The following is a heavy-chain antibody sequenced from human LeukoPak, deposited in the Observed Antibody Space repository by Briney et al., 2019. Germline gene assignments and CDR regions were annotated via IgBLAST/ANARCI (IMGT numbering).Heavy chain of an antibody. V-gene: IGHV1-2*02. CDR3: ARGGYYYGSGSSDFDY. CDR2: INPNSGGT. Sequence: VASVKVSCKASGYTFTGYYMHWVRQAPGQGLEWMGWINPNSGGTNYAQKFQGRVTMTRDTSISTAYMELSRLRSDDTAVYYCARGGYYYGSGSSDFDYWGQGTPVTVSS. CDR1: GYTFTGYY. D-gene: IGHD3-10*01. J-gene: IGHJ4*02.